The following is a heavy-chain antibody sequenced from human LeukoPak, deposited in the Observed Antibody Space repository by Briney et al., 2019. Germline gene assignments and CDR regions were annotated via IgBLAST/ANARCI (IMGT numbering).Heavy chain of an antibody. CDR1: RFTFTNYA. CDR2: ISDNGGST. CDR3: ARALGGPRVYYFDY. D-gene: IGHD4-23*01. Sequence: PGGSLRLSCVDSRFTFTNYAMRWVRQTPGKGLEWVADISDNGGSTYYADSVKGRFTISRDNSKNTLYLQMNSLRAEDTAVCYCARALGGPRVYYFDYWGQGTLVTVSS. V-gene: IGHV3-23*01. J-gene: IGHJ4*02.